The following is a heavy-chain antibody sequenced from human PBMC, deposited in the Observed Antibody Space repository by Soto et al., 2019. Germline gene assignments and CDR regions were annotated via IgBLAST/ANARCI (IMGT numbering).Heavy chain of an antibody. CDR1: GFTFSSYA. V-gene: IGHV3-23*01. CDR2: IDGSGGTT. CDR3: AKNSGWFNT. Sequence: GGSLRLSCAASGFTFSSYAMSWVRQAPGKGLEWVSTIDGSGGTTYYADSVKGRFTISRDNSINTVFLQMNSLRADDTALYFCAKNSGWFNTWGQGALVTVSS. D-gene: IGHD3-10*01. J-gene: IGHJ5*02.